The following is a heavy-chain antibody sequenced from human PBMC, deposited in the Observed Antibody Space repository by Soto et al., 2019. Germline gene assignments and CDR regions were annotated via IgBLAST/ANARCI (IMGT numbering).Heavy chain of an antibody. V-gene: IGHV3-30-3*01. CDR1: GFTFSNYA. D-gene: IGHD6-19*01. CDR2: ISYAETNK. Sequence: QVQLVESGGGVVQPEGSLRLSCAASGFTFSNYAMHWVRQAPGKGLEWVAVISYAETNKYYTDSVKGRFTISRDNSKNMLYLQMNSLRADDTAVYYCPRGRRYSGGEVYYYGMDVWGQGTTVTVSS. J-gene: IGHJ6*02. CDR3: PRGRRYSGGEVYYYGMDV.